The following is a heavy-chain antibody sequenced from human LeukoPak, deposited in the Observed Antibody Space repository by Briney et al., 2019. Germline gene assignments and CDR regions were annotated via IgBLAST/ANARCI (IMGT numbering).Heavy chain of an antibody. V-gene: IGHV3-23*01. D-gene: IGHD1-7*01. CDR3: AKEIGNYPVRNDY. CDR2: ISGSGGST. J-gene: IGHJ4*02. CDR1: GFTFSSYA. Sequence: GGPLRLSCAASGFTFSSYAMSWVRQAPGKGLERVSAISGSGGSTYYADSVKGRFTISRDNSKNTLYLQMNSLRAEDTAVYYCAKEIGNYPVRNDYWGQGTLVTVSS.